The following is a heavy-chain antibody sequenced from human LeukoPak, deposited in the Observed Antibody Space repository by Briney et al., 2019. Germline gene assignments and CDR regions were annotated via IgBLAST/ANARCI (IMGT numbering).Heavy chain of an antibody. CDR1: GLTFSDFW. J-gene: IGHJ4*02. V-gene: IGHV3-74*01. D-gene: IGHD5-12*01. CDR3: ATGHSYDYDY. Sequence: GGSLRLSCAASGLTFSDFWMHWVRQPPGKGLVWVALVKGDGRTTIYADSVKGRFTISRDNAKNTLYLQMNSLRADDSGVYYCATGHSYDYDYWGQGVLVTVSS. CDR2: VKGDGRTT.